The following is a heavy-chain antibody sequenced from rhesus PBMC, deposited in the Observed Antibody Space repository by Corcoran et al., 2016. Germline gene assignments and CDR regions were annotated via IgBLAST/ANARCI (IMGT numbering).Heavy chain of an antibody. J-gene: IGHJ2*01. CDR2: IYGSGGST. D-gene: IGHD6-25*01. V-gene: IGHV4-93*02. Sequence: QVQLQESGPAVVKPSETLSLTCAVSGGSISSSNWWSWIRQSPGKGLEWIGGIYGSGGSTEYNPSLKCRVTISIDTSKTQFSLKLSSVTAADTAVYYCARQIAAAGKGYFDLWGPGTPITISS. CDR3: ARQIAAAGKGYFDL. CDR1: GGSISSSNW.